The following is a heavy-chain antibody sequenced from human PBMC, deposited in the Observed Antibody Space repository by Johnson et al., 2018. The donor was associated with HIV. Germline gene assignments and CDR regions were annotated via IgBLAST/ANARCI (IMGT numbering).Heavy chain of an antibody. CDR3: ARPGGGAPDAFDI. D-gene: IGHD3-10*01. Sequence: VQLVESGGGVVRPGGSLRLSCAASGFTFDDYGMNWIRQFPGKGLEWVSGISWNGGYTTYADSVKVRFIISRDNAKNSLYLQMNSLRAEDTALYYCARPGGGAPDAFDIWGQGTMVTVSS. CDR2: ISWNGGYT. J-gene: IGHJ3*02. V-gene: IGHV3-20*04. CDR1: GFTFDDYG.